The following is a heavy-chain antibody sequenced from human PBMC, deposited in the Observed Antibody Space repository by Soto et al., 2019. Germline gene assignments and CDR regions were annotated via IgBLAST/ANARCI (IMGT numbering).Heavy chain of an antibody. D-gene: IGHD6-19*01. CDR1: GGTFNNYA. J-gene: IGHJ4*02. CDR3: ARDRGSSGWYFGY. Sequence: SVKVSCKASGGTFNNYAINWVRQAPGQGLEWMGGIIAIFGTANYAQKFQGRVTITADESTGTAYMELSSLRSGDTAVYYCARDRGSSGWYFGYWGQGTLVTVSS. CDR2: IIAIFGTA. V-gene: IGHV1-69*13.